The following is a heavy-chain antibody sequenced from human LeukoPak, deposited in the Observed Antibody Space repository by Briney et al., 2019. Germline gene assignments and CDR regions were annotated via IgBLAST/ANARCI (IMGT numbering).Heavy chain of an antibody. J-gene: IGHJ4*02. CDR2: IYSDGNT. V-gene: IGHV3-53*01. D-gene: IGHD1-14*01. Sequence: GGSLRLSCAASGFTVSSNYMSWVRQAPGKGLEWVSVIYSDGNTYYADSVKGRFTISRDNSKNTLYLQMNSLRAEDTAVYYCARDHPEGYFDYWGQGTLVTVSS. CDR3: ARDHPEGYFDY. CDR1: GFTVSSNY.